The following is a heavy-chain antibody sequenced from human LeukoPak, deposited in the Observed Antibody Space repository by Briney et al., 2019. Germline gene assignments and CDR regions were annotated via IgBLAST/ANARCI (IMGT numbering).Heavy chain of an antibody. CDR2: INSDGSST. V-gene: IGHV3-74*01. J-gene: IGHJ4*02. CDR1: GFTFSSYE. CDR3: ARGYYDSSGYFHFDY. D-gene: IGHD3-22*01. Sequence: GGSLRLSCAASGFTFSSYEMNWVRQAPGKGLVWVSRINSDGSSTSYADSVKGRFTISRDNSKNTLYLQMNSLRAEDTAVYYCARGYYDSSGYFHFDYWGQGTLVTVSS.